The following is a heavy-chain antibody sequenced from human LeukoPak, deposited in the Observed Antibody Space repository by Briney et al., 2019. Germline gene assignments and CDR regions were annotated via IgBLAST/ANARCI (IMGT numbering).Heavy chain of an antibody. J-gene: IGHJ4*02. D-gene: IGHD5-24*01. Sequence: SQTLSLTCAVSGGSISSGGYSWSWIRQPPGKGLEWIGYIYHSGSTYYNPSLKSRVTISVDRSKNQFSLKLSSVTAADTAVYYCARGRMAQGVHFDYWGQGTLVTVPS. CDR2: IYHSGST. V-gene: IGHV4-30-2*01. CDR3: ARGRMAQGVHFDY. CDR1: GGSISSGGYS.